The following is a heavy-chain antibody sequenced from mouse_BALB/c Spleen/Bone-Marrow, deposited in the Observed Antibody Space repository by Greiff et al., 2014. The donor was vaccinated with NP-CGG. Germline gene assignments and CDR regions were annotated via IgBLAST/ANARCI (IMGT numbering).Heavy chain of an antibody. CDR2: IYPGNNDA. Sequence: VQLQQSGTVLARPGASFRMSCKASGYTFSNYWVNWIKQRPGQGLGWIGAIYPGNNDAKYTQKFKAKAKLTAVTSTSTADMELSSLTNEDSAVYYCARNWDWVFAYWGQGTLVTVSA. CDR3: ARNWDWVFAY. D-gene: IGHD4-1*01. CDR1: GYTFSNYW. J-gene: IGHJ3*01. V-gene: IGHV1-5*01.